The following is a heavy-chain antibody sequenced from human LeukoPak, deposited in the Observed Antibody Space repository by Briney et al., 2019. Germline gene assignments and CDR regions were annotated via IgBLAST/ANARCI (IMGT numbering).Heavy chain of an antibody. Sequence: GGSLRLTCAASGFTFSSYAMHWVRQAPGKGLEWVAVISYDGSNKYYADSVKGRFTISRDNSKNTLYLQMGSLRAEDMAVYYCARAPYDFWSGYSHYYMDVWGKGTTVTVSS. CDR2: ISYDGSNK. CDR1: GFTFSSYA. J-gene: IGHJ6*03. D-gene: IGHD3-3*01. CDR3: ARAPYDFWSGYSHYYMDV. V-gene: IGHV3-30*14.